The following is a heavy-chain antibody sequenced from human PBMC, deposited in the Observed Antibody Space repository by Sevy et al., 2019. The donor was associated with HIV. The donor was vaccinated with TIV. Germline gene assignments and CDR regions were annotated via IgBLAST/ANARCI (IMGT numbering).Heavy chain of an antibody. V-gene: IGHV1-24*01. CDR3: ATTKDYYDSSGSPFDD. J-gene: IGHJ4*02. CDR1: GSTLTRLA. Sequence: ASVKVSCKVSGSTLTRLAIHWVRQAPGKGPEWMGSFDPEDGETIYSQKLQGRATMTEDTYTDTGYMELMSLRSEDTAVFYCATTKDYYDSSGSPFDDWGQGTLVTVSS. CDR2: FDPEDGET. D-gene: IGHD3-22*01.